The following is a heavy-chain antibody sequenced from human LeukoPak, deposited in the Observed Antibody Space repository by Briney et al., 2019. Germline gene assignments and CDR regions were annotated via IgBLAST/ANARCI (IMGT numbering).Heavy chain of an antibody. CDR3: ARTYYYGSGSYYYFDY. J-gene: IGHJ4*02. Sequence: PSETLSLTCTVSGGSISSSSYSWVWIRQPPGKGLEWIGSIYYSGSSYYNPSLKGRVTISVDTSKNQFSLKLSSVTAADTAVYYCARTYYYGSGSYYYFDYWGQGTLVTVSS. CDR2: IYYSGSS. D-gene: IGHD3-10*01. V-gene: IGHV4-39*01. CDR1: GGSISSSSYS.